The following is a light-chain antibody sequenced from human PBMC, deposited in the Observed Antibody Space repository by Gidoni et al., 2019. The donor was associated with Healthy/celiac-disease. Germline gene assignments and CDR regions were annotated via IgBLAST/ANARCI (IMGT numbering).Light chain of an antibody. V-gene: IGKV1-39*01. CDR1: QRISRY. Sequence: IQMTQSPSSLSASVGDKVTITCRASQRISRYLNWYQQKPGKAPQILIYAASSLQIGVPSSFSGSGFGTDCTLTISSLQLEEFATYYCQQSYSTPLTFGGGTKVEIK. CDR3: QQSYSTPLT. CDR2: AAS. J-gene: IGKJ4*01.